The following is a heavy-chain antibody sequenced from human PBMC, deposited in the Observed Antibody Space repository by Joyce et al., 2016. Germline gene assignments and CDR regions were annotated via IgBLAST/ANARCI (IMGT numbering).Heavy chain of an antibody. CDR3: ARESSEDSVQGWFDP. Sequence: QVQLVESGGGVVQPGRSLRLSCAASGFTLSSYGIHWVRQAPGKGLEWVAVIWYDGTITYYAISVGGRFTVSRDNSKNTLYLQMDSLRADDTAVYYCARESSEDSVQGWFDPWGQGTLVTVSS. D-gene: IGHD2-15*01. J-gene: IGHJ5*02. V-gene: IGHV3-33*01. CDR1: GFTLSSYG. CDR2: IWYDGTIT.